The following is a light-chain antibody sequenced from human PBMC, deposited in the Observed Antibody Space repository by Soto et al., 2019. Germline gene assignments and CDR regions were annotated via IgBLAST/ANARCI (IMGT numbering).Light chain of an antibody. Sequence: EIVMTQSPANLSVSPGERATLSCRASQSVSSKLAWYQQKPGQGPRLRIYGASTRATSIPARFSGSGSGTEFTLTINSLQSEDFAVYFCQQYNKWPPYTFGQGTKLEIK. J-gene: IGKJ2*01. V-gene: IGKV3-15*01. CDR2: GAS. CDR1: QSVSSK. CDR3: QQYNKWPPYT.